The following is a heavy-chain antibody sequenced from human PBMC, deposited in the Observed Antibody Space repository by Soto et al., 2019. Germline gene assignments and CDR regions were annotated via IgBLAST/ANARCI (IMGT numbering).Heavy chain of an antibody. Sequence: EVQLLESGGGLIQPGGSLRLSCAASGFSFSSCAMSWVRQAPGKGLEWVSVISGSGRSTDYADSVKGRFTMSRDNSKNMVFLQMNSLSAKDTAVYYCAKHTLFSDSWYEDYWGQGTLVTVSP. CDR1: GFSFSSCA. V-gene: IGHV3-23*01. CDR2: ISGSGRST. D-gene: IGHD6-13*01. J-gene: IGHJ4*02. CDR3: AKHTLFSDSWYEDY.